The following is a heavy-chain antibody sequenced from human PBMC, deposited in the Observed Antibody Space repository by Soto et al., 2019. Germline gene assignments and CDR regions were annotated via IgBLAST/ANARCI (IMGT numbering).Heavy chain of an antibody. CDR3: ARYFMVRGVMSAFDL. Sequence: QVQLQESGPGLVKPSQTLSLTCTVSGGSISSGGYYWSWIRQHPGKGLEWIGYIYYIGSTYYNPSLQSGVTISVDTSKNQFSLKLSSVTAADTAVYYCARYFMVRGVMSAFDLWGQGTMVTVSS. V-gene: IGHV4-31*03. CDR2: IYYIGST. D-gene: IGHD3-10*01. J-gene: IGHJ3*01. CDR1: GGSISSGGYY.